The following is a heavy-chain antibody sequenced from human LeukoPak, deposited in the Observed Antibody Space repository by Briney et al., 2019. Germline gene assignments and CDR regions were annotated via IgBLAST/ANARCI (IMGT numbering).Heavy chain of an antibody. D-gene: IGHD6-13*01. J-gene: IGHJ2*01. V-gene: IGHV3-21*01. CDR3: ARIAVAGTSRYFDL. CDR2: ISSNSKSI. Sequence: PGGSLRLSCAASGFTFSSYSMNWVRQAPGKGLEWVSSISSNSKSIYYADSVKGRFTISRDNAKNSPYLQMNSLRAEDTAVYYCARIAVAGTSRYFDLWGRGTLVTVSS. CDR1: GFTFSSYS.